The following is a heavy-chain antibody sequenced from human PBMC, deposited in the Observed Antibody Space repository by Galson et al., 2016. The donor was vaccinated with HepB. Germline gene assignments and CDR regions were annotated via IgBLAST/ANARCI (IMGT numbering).Heavy chain of an antibody. CDR3: ARSVARDFDY. CDR2: INNAGSNT. J-gene: IGHJ4*02. Sequence: SLRLSCAASGFTFSNYWMHWVRQAPGKGLVWVAHINNAGSNTNYADSVEGRFTISRDNAKNTLYLQMNSLTVEDTAVYYCARSVARDFDYWGQGILITVSS. V-gene: IGHV3-74*01. D-gene: IGHD5-24*01. CDR1: GFTFSNYW.